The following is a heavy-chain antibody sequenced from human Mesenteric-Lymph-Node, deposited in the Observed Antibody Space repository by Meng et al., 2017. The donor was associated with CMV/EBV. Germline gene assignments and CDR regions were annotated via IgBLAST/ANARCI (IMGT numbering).Heavy chain of an antibody. D-gene: IGHD3-22*01. J-gene: IGHJ4*02. CDR1: GFTFSSYS. Sequence: LTCAASGFTFSSYSMNWVRQAPGKGLEWVSSISSSSYIYYADSVKGRFTISRDNAKNSLYLQMNSLRAEDTAVYYCARDESSGYFDYWGQGTLVTVSS. CDR3: ARDESSGYFDY. V-gene: IGHV3-21*01. CDR2: ISSSSYI.